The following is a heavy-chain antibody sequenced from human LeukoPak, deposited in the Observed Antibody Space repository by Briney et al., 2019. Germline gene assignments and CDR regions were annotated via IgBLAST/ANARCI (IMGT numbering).Heavy chain of an antibody. V-gene: IGHV3-9*01. CDR2: ISWNSGSI. J-gene: IGHJ6*02. D-gene: IGHD2-2*01. CDR1: GFTFDDYA. CDR3: AKGGRDQPNYYGMDV. Sequence: SLRLSCAASGFTFDDYAMHWGRQAPGKGLEWVSGISWNSGSIGYADAVKGRFTISRDNAKNYLYLQMNSLRAEDTALYYCAKGGRDQPNYYGMDVWGQGTTVTVSS.